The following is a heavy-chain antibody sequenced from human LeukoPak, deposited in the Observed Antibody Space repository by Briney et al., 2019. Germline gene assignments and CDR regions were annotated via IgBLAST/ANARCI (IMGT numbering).Heavy chain of an antibody. Sequence: PGGSLRLSCAASGFTFSSYGMHWVRQAPGKGLEWVAFIRYDGSNKYYADSVKGRFTISRDNSKNTLYLQMNSLRAEDTAVYYCAKIIRRGIAVAGTDLGLDYWGQGTPVTVSS. CDR3: AKIIRRGIAVAGTDLGLDY. J-gene: IGHJ4*02. CDR1: GFTFSSYG. D-gene: IGHD6-19*01. V-gene: IGHV3-30*02. CDR2: IRYDGSNK.